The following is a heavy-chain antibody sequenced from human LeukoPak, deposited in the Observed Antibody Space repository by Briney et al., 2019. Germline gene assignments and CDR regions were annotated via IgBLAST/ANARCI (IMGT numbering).Heavy chain of an antibody. V-gene: IGHV3-7*01. CDR1: AFTFSSYW. Sequence: GGSLRLSCEASAFTFSSYWMSWVRQAPGKGLEWLANIKEDGSEIDYVDSVKGRFTISRDNAKNSLFLQMNSLRVEDTAVYYCARDRGYPSFDYWGQGTLVTVSS. J-gene: IGHJ4*02. CDR3: ARDRGYPSFDY. D-gene: IGHD3-10*01. CDR2: IKEDGSEI.